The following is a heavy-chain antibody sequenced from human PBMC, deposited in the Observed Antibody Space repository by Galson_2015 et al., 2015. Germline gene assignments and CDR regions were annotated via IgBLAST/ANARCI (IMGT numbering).Heavy chain of an antibody. J-gene: IGHJ3*02. CDR3: ARSHVRVADAFDI. V-gene: IGHV3-53*01. CDR1: GFIVSRNY. Sequence: SLRLSCAASGFIVSRNYMSWVRQAPGKGLEWVSVIYSSDTTYYADSVKGRFTISRDNSKNTLYLQMNSLSAEDTAVYYCARSHVRVADAFDIWGQGTMVTVSS. D-gene: IGHD3-10*01. CDR2: IYSSDTT.